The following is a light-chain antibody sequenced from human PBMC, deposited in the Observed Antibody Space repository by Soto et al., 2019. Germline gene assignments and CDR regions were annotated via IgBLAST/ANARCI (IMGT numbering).Light chain of an antibody. V-gene: IGLV2-14*01. CDR2: DVN. Sequence: QSALTQPASVSGSPGQSITISCTGTSSDVGGYDFVSWYQHHPGKAPKLIIYDVNNRPSGLSNRFSGSKSGNTASLTISWLQTEDEADYYCCSYTSSHTRVFGTGTKVTVL. CDR3: CSYTSSHTRV. J-gene: IGLJ1*01. CDR1: SSDVGGYDF.